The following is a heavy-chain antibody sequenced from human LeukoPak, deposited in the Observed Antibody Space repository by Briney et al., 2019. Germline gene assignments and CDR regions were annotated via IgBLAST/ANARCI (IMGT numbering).Heavy chain of an antibody. J-gene: IGHJ4*02. Sequence: SVKVSCKASGSTFSRSAISWVRQGPGQGLQWMGGVIPILGTTNYAQRFQDRVSITTDDSTSTSYMEFRSLRSVDTAVYYCARDDGSATMGFDSWGQGTLVTVSS. V-gene: IGHV1-69*05. CDR1: GSTFSRSA. D-gene: IGHD1-26*01. CDR2: VIPILGTT. CDR3: ARDDGSATMGFDS.